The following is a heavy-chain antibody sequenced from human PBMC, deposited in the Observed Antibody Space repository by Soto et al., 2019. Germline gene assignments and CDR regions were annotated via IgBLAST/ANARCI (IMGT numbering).Heavy chain of an antibody. CDR3: AGSGYYHNSGMDC. CDR2: IYHSGST. CDR1: GDSISSGGYS. J-gene: IGHJ6*02. D-gene: IGHD3-22*01. V-gene: IGHV4-30-2*06. Sequence: PSETLSLTCVVSGDSISSGGYSWTWIRQSPGKGLEWIGHIYHSGSTYYNPSLKSRVTISVDRSKNQFSLKLSSVTAADTAVYYGAGSGYYHNSGMDCWGQGTTVTVSS.